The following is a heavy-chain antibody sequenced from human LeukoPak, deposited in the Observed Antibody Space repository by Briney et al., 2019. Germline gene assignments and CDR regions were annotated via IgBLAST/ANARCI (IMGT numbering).Heavy chain of an antibody. CDR3: ARGYYYDSSGYYHPDY. J-gene: IGHJ4*02. D-gene: IGHD3-22*01. Sequence: SVKVSCKASGGTFSSYAISWVRQAPGQGLEWMGRIIPILGIANYAQKFQGRVTITADKSTSTAYMELSSLRSEDTAVYYCARGYYYDSSGYYHPDYWGQGTLVTVSS. V-gene: IGHV1-69*04. CDR1: GGTFSSYA. CDR2: IIPILGIA.